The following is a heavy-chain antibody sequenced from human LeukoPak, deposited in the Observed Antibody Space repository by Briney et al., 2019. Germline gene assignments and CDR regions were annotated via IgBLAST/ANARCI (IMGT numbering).Heavy chain of an antibody. V-gene: IGHV1-69*13. CDR3: AREAMYSYGNNFDY. D-gene: IGHD5-18*01. Sequence: SVKVSCKASGGTFSSYAISWVRQAPGQGLEWMGGIIPIFGTANYAQKFQGRVTITADESTSTAYMELSSLRSEDTAVYHCAREAMYSYGNNFDYWDQGTLVTVSS. CDR1: GGTFSSYA. J-gene: IGHJ4*02. CDR2: IIPIFGTA.